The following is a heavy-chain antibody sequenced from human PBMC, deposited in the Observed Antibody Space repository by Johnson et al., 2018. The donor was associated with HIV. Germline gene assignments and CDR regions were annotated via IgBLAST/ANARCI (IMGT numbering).Heavy chain of an antibody. CDR2: ISYDGSNK. D-gene: IGHD3-22*01. V-gene: IGHV3-30*03. CDR1: GFTFSSYG. Sequence: QVQLVESGGGVVQPGRSLRLSCAASGFTFSSYGMHWVRQAPGKGLEWVAVISYDGSNKYYADSVKGRFTISRDNAKNSLYLQMNSLRVEDTALYYCARGFSSGYNDAFDIWGQATMVTVS. J-gene: IGHJ3*02. CDR3: ARGFSSGYNDAFDI.